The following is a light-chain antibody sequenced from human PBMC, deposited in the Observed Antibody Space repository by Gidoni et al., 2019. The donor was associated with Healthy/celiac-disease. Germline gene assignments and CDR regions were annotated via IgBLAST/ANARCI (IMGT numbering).Light chain of an antibody. CDR1: QSVSSN. J-gene: IGKJ5*01. CDR2: GAS. Sequence: EIVMTQSPATLSVSPGERATLSCRASQSVSSNLAWYQQKPGQAPRLLIYGASTRATGIPAMFIGSGSGTEFTLTISSRQSEDFAVYYCQQYNNWPPITFGQGTRLEIK. CDR3: QQYNNWPPIT. V-gene: IGKV3-15*01.